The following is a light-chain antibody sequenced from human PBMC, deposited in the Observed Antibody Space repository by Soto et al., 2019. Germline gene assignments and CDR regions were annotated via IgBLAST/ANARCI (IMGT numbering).Light chain of an antibody. CDR2: SDD. V-gene: IGLV1-36*01. CDR3: AAWDDRLKEV. Sequence: QTVLTQPPSVSEAPRQRVTMSCSGSSSNIGNNAVNWYQQLPGKAPKLLIYSDDLLPSGVSDRFSGSKSGTSASLAISGLQSEDEAVYYCAAWDDRLKEVFGGGTKLTVL. CDR1: SSNIGNNA. J-gene: IGLJ3*02.